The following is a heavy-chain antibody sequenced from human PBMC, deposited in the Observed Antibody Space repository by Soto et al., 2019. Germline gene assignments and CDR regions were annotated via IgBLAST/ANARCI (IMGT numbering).Heavy chain of an antibody. J-gene: IGHJ5*02. V-gene: IGHV6-1*01. CDR3: ARVVYCSGGSCYGWFDP. CDR1: GDSVSSNSAA. D-gene: IGHD2-15*01. CDR2: TYYRSKWYN. Sequence: QVQLQQSGPGLVKPSQTLSLTCAISGDSVSSNSAAWNWIRQSPSRGLEWLGRTYYRSKWYNDYAVSVKSRITINPDTSKNQFSLQLNSVTPEDTAVYYCARVVYCSGGSCYGWFDPWGQGTLVTVSS.